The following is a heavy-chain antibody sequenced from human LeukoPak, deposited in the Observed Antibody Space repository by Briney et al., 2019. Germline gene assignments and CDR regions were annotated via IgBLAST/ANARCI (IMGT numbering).Heavy chain of an antibody. CDR3: ARDHDSSGYYFDY. Sequence: SETLSLTCTVSGGSISSYYWSWIRQPPGKGLEWIGYIYYSGSTYYNPSLKSRVTISVGTSKNQFSLKLSSVTAADTAVYYCARDHDSSGYYFDYWGQGTLVTVSS. CDR2: IYYSGST. J-gene: IGHJ4*02. V-gene: IGHV4-59*12. D-gene: IGHD3-22*01. CDR1: GGSISSYY.